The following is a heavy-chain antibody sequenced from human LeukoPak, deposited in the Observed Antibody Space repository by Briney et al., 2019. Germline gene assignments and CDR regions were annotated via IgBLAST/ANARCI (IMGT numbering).Heavy chain of an antibody. V-gene: IGHV4-31*03. J-gene: IGHJ4*02. CDR2: IYYSGST. Sequence: SETLSLTCTVSGGSISSGGYYWSWIRQHPGKGLEWIGYIYYSGSTYYNPSLKSRVTISVDTSKNQSSLKLSSVTAADTAVYYCARGTSVTTLNYFDYWGQGTLVTVSS. D-gene: IGHD4-17*01. CDR1: GGSISSGGYY. CDR3: ARGTSVTTLNYFDY.